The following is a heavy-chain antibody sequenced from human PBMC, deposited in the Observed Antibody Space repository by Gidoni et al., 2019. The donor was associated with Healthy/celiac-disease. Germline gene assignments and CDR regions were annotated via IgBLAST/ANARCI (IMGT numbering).Heavy chain of an antibody. CDR3: ARDWTPETDGMDV. CDR2: IKKDGSEK. D-gene: IGHD3-3*01. CDR1: GFTFSSYW. J-gene: IGHJ6*02. Sequence: EVQLVESGGGLVQPGGSLRLSCAASGFTFSSYWLSGVRQAPGKGLEWVANIKKDGSEKYYVDSVKGRFTISRDNAKNSRYLQMNSLRAEDTAVYYCARDWTPETDGMDVWGQGTTVTVSS. V-gene: IGHV3-7*01.